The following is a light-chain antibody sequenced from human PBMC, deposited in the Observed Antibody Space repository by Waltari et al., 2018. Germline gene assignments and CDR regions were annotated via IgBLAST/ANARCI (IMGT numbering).Light chain of an antibody. CDR1: QSVSSN. CDR2: GAS. CDR3: QQYNNWPYT. J-gene: IGKJ2*01. V-gene: IGKV3-15*01. Sequence: EIVMTQPPATLFVSPGERATLSCRASQSVSSNLAWYQQKPGQAPRLLIYGASTSATGFPARFSGSGSGTEFTLTISSLQSEDFVVYYCQQYNNWPYTFGQGTKLEIK.